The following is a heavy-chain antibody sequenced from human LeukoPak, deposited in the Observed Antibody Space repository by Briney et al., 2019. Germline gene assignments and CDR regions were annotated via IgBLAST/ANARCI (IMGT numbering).Heavy chain of an antibody. CDR1: GGSISSSSYY. V-gene: IGHV4-39*07. CDR3: ARDNRQGYGFYYYYYMDV. CDR2: IYYSGST. J-gene: IGHJ6*03. D-gene: IGHD5-18*01. Sequence: SETLSLTCTVSGGSISSSSYYWGWIRQPPGTGLEWIGSIYYSGSTYYNPSLKSRVTISVDTSKNQFSLKLSSVTAADTAVYYCARDNRQGYGFYYYYYMDVWAKGPRSPSP.